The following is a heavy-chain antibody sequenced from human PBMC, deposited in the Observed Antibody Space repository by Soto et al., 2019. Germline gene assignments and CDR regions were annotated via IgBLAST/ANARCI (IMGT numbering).Heavy chain of an antibody. D-gene: IGHD6-13*01. J-gene: IGHJ4*02. CDR2: ISSYSGST. Sequence: QVQLVQSGAEVKKPGASVKVSCKASGYTFTSYGISWVRQAPGHGLEWMRWISSYSGSTNYAQKLQGRVTMTTDTSTRTAYMTLRRLRSDDTAVYYWARSIAAAVDFDYWGQGTLGTVSS. CDR1: GYTFTSYG. V-gene: IGHV1-18*01. CDR3: ARSIAAAVDFDY.